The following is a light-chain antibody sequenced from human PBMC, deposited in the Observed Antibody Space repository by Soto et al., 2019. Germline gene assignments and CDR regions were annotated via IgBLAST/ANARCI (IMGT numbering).Light chain of an antibody. Sequence: EIVLTQSPGSLSLSPGESATLSCRASQSVGRNYLGWFQHKPGQAPRLLIYNAFTGATGVSDRFSGSGSGTDFTLTVSRLEPEDFAVYYCHQYAYAPLTFGGGTKVDIK. CDR3: HQYAYAPLT. J-gene: IGKJ4*01. V-gene: IGKV3-20*01. CDR2: NAF. CDR1: QSVGRNY.